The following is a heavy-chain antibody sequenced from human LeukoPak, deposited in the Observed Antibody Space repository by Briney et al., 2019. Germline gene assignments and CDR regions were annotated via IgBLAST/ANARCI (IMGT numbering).Heavy chain of an antibody. Sequence: SGPTLMKPTQTLTLTCTFSGFSLTGGGVDVGWIRQPPGKALEWLALIYWNDDKRYSPSLKNRLTITKDTSKNQVVLTMTNVDPVDTATYYCAHKWDYNDYFDIWGQGTLVTVSS. V-gene: IGHV2-5*01. CDR3: AHKWDYNDYFDI. J-gene: IGHJ4*02. CDR2: IYWNDDK. CDR1: GFSLTGGGVD. D-gene: IGHD1-26*01.